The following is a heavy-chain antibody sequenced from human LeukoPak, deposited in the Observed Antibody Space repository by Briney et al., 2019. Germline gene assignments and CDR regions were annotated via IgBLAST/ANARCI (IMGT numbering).Heavy chain of an antibody. Sequence: SETLSLTCAVSGGSISRSNWWSWVRQSPGKGLEWIGEIYDNGSTNYNPSLKSRVTISVDKSKNQFSLKLSSVTAADTAVYYCARVEEQLGTTLYYYYYMDVWGKGTTVTVSS. V-gene: IGHV4-4*02. CDR1: GGSISRSNW. J-gene: IGHJ6*03. D-gene: IGHD6-13*01. CDR3: ARVEEQLGTTLYYYYYMDV. CDR2: IYDNGST.